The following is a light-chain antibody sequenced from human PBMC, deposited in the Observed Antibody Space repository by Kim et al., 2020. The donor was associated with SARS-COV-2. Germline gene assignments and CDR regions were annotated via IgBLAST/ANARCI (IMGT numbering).Light chain of an antibody. CDR3: QQYNYLIT. Sequence: EIVMTQSPATLSVSPGERATLSCRASQSVSSNLAWYQQKPGQAPRLLIYGASTRATGIPARFSGSGSGTEFTLTISSLQSEDFAIYYCQQYNYLITFGGGTKVDIK. CDR2: GAS. CDR1: QSVSSN. V-gene: IGKV3-15*01. J-gene: IGKJ4*02.